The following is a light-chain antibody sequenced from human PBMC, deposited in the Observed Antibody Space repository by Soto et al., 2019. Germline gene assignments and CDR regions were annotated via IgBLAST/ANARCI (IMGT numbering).Light chain of an antibody. CDR3: AAWDDSLSGWV. V-gene: IGLV1-47*01. Sequence: QSVLTLPPSASGTPGQRVTISCSGSSSNIGSNYVYWYQQLPGTAPKLLIYRNNQRPSGVPDRFSGSKSGTSASLAISGLRSEDEADYYCAAWDDSLSGWVFGGGTKVTVL. CDR2: RNN. J-gene: IGLJ3*02. CDR1: SSNIGSNY.